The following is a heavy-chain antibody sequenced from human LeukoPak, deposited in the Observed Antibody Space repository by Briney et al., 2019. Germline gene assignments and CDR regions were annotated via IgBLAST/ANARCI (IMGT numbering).Heavy chain of an antibody. CDR1: GYTFTSYG. D-gene: IGHD6-19*01. CDR2: ISAYSGNT. J-gene: IGHJ4*02. CDR3: ARRTSSGWYSGNFDY. V-gene: IGHV1-18*01. Sequence: GESLKISCKGSGYTFTSYGISWVRQAPGQGLEWMGWISAYSGNTNYAQKLQGRVTMTTDTPTSTAYMELRSLRSDDTAVYYCARRTSSGWYSGNFDYWGQGTLVTVSS.